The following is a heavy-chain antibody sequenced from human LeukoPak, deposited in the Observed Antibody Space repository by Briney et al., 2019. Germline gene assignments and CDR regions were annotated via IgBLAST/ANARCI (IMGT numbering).Heavy chain of an antibody. V-gene: IGHV3-15*01. CDR1: GFTFSNAW. J-gene: IGHJ3*02. CDR3: AKDLVVVAAMDAFDI. Sequence: GGSLRLSCAAFGFTFSNAWMYWVRQAPGKGLEWVGRIKSKSHGETTDYAAPVRGRFTISREDSKNTLYLQMNSLRAEDTAVYYCAKDLVVVAAMDAFDIWGQGTMVTVSS. D-gene: IGHD2-15*01. CDR2: IKSKSHGETT.